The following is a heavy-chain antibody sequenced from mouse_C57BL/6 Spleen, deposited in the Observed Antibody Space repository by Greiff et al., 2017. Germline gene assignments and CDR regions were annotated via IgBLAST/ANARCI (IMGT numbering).Heavy chain of an antibody. CDR2: ISYDGSN. Sequence: EVQRVESGPGLVKPSQSLSLTCSVTGYSITSGYYWNWIRQFPGNKLEWMGYISYDGSNNYNPSLKNRISITRDTSKNQFFLKLNSVTTEDTATYYCARGVDYWYFDVWGTGTTVTVSS. V-gene: IGHV3-6*01. J-gene: IGHJ1*03. CDR3: ARGVDYWYFDV. D-gene: IGHD1-1*02. CDR1: GYSITSGYY.